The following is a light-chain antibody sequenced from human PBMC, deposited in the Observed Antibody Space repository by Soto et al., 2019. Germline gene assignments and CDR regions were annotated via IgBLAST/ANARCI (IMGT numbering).Light chain of an antibody. CDR1: SSNIGSNY. V-gene: IGLV1-47*01. J-gene: IGLJ1*01. Sequence: QSVLPQPPSASGTPGQRVTISCSGSSSNIGSNYVYWYQQLPGTAPKLLIYRSNQRPSGFPDRFSGSKSGTSASRAIRGLRSEDEANYYYAAWDDSLSAHYVFRTGTKVTVL. CDR3: AAWDDSLSAHYV. CDR2: RSN.